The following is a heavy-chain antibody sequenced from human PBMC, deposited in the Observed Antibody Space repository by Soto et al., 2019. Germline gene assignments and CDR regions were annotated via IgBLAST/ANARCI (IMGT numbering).Heavy chain of an antibody. CDR2: ISSSGSTI. J-gene: IGHJ4*02. Sequence: PGGSLRLSCAASGFTFSSYEMNWFRQAPGEGLEWVSYISSSGSTIYYADSVKGRFTISRDNAKNSLYLQMNSLRAEDTAVYYCARGIGGSYYYDSSGSLDYWGQGTLVTVSS. CDR1: GFTFSSYE. V-gene: IGHV3-48*03. D-gene: IGHD3-22*01. CDR3: ARGIGGSYYYDSSGSLDY.